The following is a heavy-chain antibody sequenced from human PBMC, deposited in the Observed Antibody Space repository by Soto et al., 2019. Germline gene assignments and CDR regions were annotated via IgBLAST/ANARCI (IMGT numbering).Heavy chain of an antibody. CDR3: AREGIAARPLNYYYHYMDV. CDR2: ISSSGSTI. J-gene: IGHJ6*03. CDR1: GFTFSDYY. Sequence: GGSLRLSCAASGFTFSDYYMSWIRQAPGKGLEWVSYISSSGSTIYYADSVKGRFTISRDNAKNSLYLQMNSLRAEDTAVYYCAREGIAARPLNYYYHYMDVWGKGTTVTVSS. D-gene: IGHD6-6*01. V-gene: IGHV3-11*01.